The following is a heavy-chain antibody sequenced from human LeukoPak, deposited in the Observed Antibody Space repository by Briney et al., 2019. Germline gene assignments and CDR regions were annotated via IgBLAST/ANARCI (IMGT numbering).Heavy chain of an antibody. CDR3: ARSIAAAGKNWFDP. CDR1: GGTFSSYA. J-gene: IGHJ5*02. CDR2: IIPIFGTA. D-gene: IGHD6-13*01. Sequence: SVKVSCKASGGTFSSYAISWVRQAPGQGLEWMGGIIPIFGTANYAQKFQGRVTITADESTSTAYMELSSLRSEDTAVYYCARSIAAAGKNWFDPWGQGTLVTVSS. V-gene: IGHV1-69*13.